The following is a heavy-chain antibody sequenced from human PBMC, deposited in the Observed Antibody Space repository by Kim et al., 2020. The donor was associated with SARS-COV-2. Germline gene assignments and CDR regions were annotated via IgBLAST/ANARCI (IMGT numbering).Heavy chain of an antibody. Sequence: GGRTYYADSVKGRFSISSDNSKNTLYLQMNSPRAEDTAVYYCARDWGQLNHWGQGTLVTVSS. J-gene: IGHJ4*02. CDR2: GGRT. V-gene: IGHV3-66*01. CDR3: ARDWGQLNH. D-gene: IGHD7-27*01.